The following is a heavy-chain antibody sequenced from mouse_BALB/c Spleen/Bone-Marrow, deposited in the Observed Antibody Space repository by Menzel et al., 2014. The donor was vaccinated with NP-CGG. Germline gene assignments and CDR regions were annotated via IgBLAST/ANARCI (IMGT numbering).Heavy chain of an antibody. CDR3: ASYYYGRYFDV. V-gene: IGHV14-3*02. J-gene: IGHJ1*01. Sequence: DVQLQESGAELVKPGASVKLSCTASGFNIKDTYMHWVKQRPEQGLEWIGRIDPANGNTKYDPKFQGKATITADTSSNTAYLQLSILTSEDTAVYYCASYYYGRYFDVWGAGTTVTVSS. CDR1: GFNIKDTY. D-gene: IGHD1-1*01. CDR2: IDPANGNT.